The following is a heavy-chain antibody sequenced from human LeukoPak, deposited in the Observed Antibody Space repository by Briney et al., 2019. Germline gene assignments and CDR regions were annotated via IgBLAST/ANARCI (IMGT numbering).Heavy chain of an antibody. V-gene: IGHV3-53*01. CDR1: GFTVSSNY. D-gene: IGHD3-16*01. CDR3: AKDVMITFGGVMTY. CDR2: TYSNGRT. Sequence: GGSLRLSCAASGFTVSSNYMSWVRQAPGKGLEWVSVTYSNGRTYYADSVKGRFTISRDISKNTLYLQMNSLRAEDTAVYYCAKDVMITFGGVMTYWGQGTLVTVSS. J-gene: IGHJ4*02.